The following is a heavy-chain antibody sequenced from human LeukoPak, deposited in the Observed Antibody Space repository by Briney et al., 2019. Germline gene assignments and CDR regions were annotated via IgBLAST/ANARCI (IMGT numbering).Heavy chain of an antibody. CDR2: IYYSGST. CDR3: ARHDLFSPPHY. V-gene: IGHV4-59*08. CDR1: GGSISRYY. Sequence: PSETLSLTCSVSGGSISRYYWSWIRQPPGEGLEWIGYIYYSGSTNYNPSLKSRVTISVDTSKNQFSLKLSSVTAADTAVYYCARHDLFSPPHYWGQGTLVTVSS. J-gene: IGHJ4*02.